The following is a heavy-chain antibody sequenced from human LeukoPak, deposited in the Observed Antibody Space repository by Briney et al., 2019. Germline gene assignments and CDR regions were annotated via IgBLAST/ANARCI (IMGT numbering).Heavy chain of an antibody. CDR3: ARSPMARGGIDY. CDR1: GFTLNLYW. J-gene: IGHJ4*02. CDR2: INNDGTNT. V-gene: IGHV3-74*01. D-gene: IGHD3-10*01. Sequence: GGSLRLSCAASGFTLNLYWMHWVRQVPGKGLVWVSRINNDGTNTSYADFVRGRFSISRDNAKNTVYLQMNSLRGDDTAVYYCARSPMARGGIDYWGQGILVTVSS.